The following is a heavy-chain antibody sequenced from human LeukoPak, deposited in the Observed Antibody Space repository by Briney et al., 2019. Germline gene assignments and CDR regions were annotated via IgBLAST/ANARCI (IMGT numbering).Heavy chain of an antibody. Sequence: ASVKVSCKASGYTFTSYGISWVRQVPRQGLEWMGWISAYNGNTNYAQKLQGRVTMTTDTSTSTAYMELRSLRSDDTAVYYCARTTPYSSSSPFDYWGQGTLVTVSS. V-gene: IGHV1-18*01. J-gene: IGHJ4*02. CDR2: ISAYNGNT. CDR3: ARTTPYSSSSPFDY. CDR1: GYTFTSYG. D-gene: IGHD6-6*01.